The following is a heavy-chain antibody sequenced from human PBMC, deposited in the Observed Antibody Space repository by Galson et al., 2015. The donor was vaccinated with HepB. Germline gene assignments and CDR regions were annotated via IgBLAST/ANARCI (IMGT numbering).Heavy chain of an antibody. CDR3: ARDLTGGYSYAPLTTHYYYGMDV. CDR2: IIPIFGTA. J-gene: IGHJ6*02. CDR1: GGTFSSYA. Sequence: SVKVSCKASGGTFSSYAISWVRQAPGRGLEWMGGIIPIFGTANYAQKFQGRVTITADESTSTAYMELSSLRSEDTAVYYCARDLTGGYSYAPLTTHYYYGMDVWGQGTTVTVSS. D-gene: IGHD5-18*01. V-gene: IGHV1-69*13.